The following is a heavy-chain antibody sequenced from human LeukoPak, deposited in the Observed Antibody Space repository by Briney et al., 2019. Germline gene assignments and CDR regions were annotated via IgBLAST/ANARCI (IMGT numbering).Heavy chain of an antibody. CDR3: ARDHVYNWNGYFDC. CDR2: ISACNGNT. Sequence: ASAKVSCKTSGYTFTSYGISWVRQAPGQGLEWMGWISACNGNTNYAQKIQGRVTMTTDTSTSTAYMELRSLRSDDTAVYYCARDHVYNWNGYFDCWGQGTLVTVSS. CDR1: GYTFTSYG. D-gene: IGHD1-20*01. V-gene: IGHV1-18*01. J-gene: IGHJ4*02.